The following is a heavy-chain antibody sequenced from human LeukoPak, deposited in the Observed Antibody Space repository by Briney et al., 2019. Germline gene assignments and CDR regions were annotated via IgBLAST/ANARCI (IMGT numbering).Heavy chain of an antibody. V-gene: IGHV3-11*06. CDR1: GFTFSDYY. J-gene: IGHJ6*04. Sequence: GGSLRLSCAASGFTFSDYYMSWIRQAPGKGLEWGSYISSISSYTNYADSVKGRFTISRDNAKNSLYLQMNSLRAEDTAVYYCARDNSIAAAGTGYYYYGMDVWGKGTTVTVSS. CDR2: ISSISSYT. D-gene: IGHD6-13*01. CDR3: ARDNSIAAAGTGYYYYGMDV.